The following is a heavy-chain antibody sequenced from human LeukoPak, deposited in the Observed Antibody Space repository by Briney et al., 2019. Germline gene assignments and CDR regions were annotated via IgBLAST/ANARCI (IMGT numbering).Heavy chain of an antibody. CDR3: ARSHYYDSSGSHNNWFDP. CDR1: GGSFSGYY. D-gene: IGHD3-22*01. CDR2: INHSGST. V-gene: IGHV4-34*01. J-gene: IGHJ5*02. Sequence: SETLSLTCAVYGGSFSGYYWSWIRQPPGQGLEWIGEINHSGSTSYNPSLKSRVTILVDTSKNQFSVKLSSVTAADMAVYYCARSHYYDSSGSHNNWFDPWGQGTLVTVSS.